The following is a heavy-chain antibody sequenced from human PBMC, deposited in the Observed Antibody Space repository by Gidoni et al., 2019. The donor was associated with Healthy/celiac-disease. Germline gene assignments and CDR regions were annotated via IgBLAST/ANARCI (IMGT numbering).Heavy chain of an antibody. CDR1: GCTFSSYG. CDR2: IRYDGSNK. V-gene: IGHV3-30*02. J-gene: IGHJ5*02. Sequence: QVQLVASGGGVVQPGGSLRLSCAASGCTFSSYGMHWVRQAPGKGLEWVAFIRYDGSNKYYADSVKGRFTISRDNSKNTLYLQMNSLRAEDTAVYYCAKDPRGDGRGGWFDPWGQGTLVTVSS. CDR3: AKDPRGDGRGGWFDP. D-gene: IGHD4-17*01.